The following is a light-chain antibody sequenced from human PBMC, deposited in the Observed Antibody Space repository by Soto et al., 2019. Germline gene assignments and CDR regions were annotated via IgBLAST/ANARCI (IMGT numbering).Light chain of an antibody. CDR3: QSYGDSLSGYV. J-gene: IGLJ1*01. CDR1: NSNIGAGYD. CDR2: GNS. Sequence: QSVLTQPPSVSGAPGQRDTISCTGSNSNIGAGYDVHWYQQLPGTAPKLLIYGNSNRPSGVPDRFSGSKSGTSASLTITGLQAEDEADYYCQSYGDSLSGYVFGTGTKVTVL. V-gene: IGLV1-40*01.